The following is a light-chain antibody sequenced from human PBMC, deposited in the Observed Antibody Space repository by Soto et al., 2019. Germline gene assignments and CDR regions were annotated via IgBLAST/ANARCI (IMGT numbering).Light chain of an antibody. CDR3: HQYETSAWT. Sequence: IVLTQSPDTLSLSPGEGGTLSCRASEAIDSHYLVWYQQRPGQAPRLLISATSRRATGITDRFSGGGSGAHFTLTISSLQPEDVAVYYCHQYETSAWTFGQGSKVEFK. V-gene: IGKV3-20*01. CDR1: EAIDSHY. CDR2: ATS. J-gene: IGKJ1*01.